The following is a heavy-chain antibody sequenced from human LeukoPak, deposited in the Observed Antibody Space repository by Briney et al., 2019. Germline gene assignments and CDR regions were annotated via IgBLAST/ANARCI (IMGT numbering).Heavy chain of an antibody. V-gene: IGHV1-18*04. CDR3: PRTRTNDYGDYPLRYSFDY. D-gene: IGHD4-17*01. Sequence: VASVKVSCKASGYTFTSYYMHWVRQAPGQGLEWMGWISAYNGNTNYAQNFQGRVTMTTDTSTSTAYMELRSLRSDDTAMYYCPRTRTNDYGDYPLRYSFDYWGQGTLVTVSS. CDR1: GYTFTSYY. J-gene: IGHJ4*02. CDR2: ISAYNGNT.